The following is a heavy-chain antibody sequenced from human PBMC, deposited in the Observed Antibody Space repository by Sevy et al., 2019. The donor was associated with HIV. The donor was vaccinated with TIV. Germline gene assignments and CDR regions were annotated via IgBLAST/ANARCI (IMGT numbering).Heavy chain of an antibody. Sequence: GGSLRLSCVGSGFTLRNFGVHWLRQAPGKGLEWLSVVSYDGSSKYYVDSVKGRFIVSRDNSKNTLYLQMNSLRTEDTGVYYCARGGSGDYYYYGVDVWGQGTTVTVSS. CDR3: ARGGSGDYYYYGVDV. CDR1: GFTLRNFG. D-gene: IGHD3-10*01. V-gene: IGHV3-30*03. J-gene: IGHJ6*02. CDR2: VSYDGSSK.